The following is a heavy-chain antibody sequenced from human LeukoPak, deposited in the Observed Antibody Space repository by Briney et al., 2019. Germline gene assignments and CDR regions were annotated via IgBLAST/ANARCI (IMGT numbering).Heavy chain of an antibody. CDR1: GFTFSSHA. Sequence: QRGGSLRLSCAASGFTFSSHAMSWARQAPGKGLEWVSAISDNVLSTYYAESVKGRFTISRDNSRNTLYLQMNNLRAEDTAVYYCARGGELLRPADYWGQGTLVTVSS. CDR2: ISDNVLST. CDR3: ARGGELLRPADY. J-gene: IGHJ4*02. D-gene: IGHD3-16*01. V-gene: IGHV3-23*01.